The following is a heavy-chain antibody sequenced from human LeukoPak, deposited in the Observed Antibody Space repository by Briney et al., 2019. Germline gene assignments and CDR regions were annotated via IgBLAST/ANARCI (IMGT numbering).Heavy chain of an antibody. V-gene: IGHV4-59*08. D-gene: IGHD5-12*01. Sequence: PSETLSLTCTVSGGSISSSYWRWIRQPPGKGLEWIGYIYYSGSTNYNPSLKRRVTMSVDTSKNQFSLKLSSVTAADTAVYYCARHSNSGYADWFDPWGQGTLVTVSS. CDR1: GGSISSSY. CDR3: ARHSNSGYADWFDP. CDR2: IYYSGST. J-gene: IGHJ5*02.